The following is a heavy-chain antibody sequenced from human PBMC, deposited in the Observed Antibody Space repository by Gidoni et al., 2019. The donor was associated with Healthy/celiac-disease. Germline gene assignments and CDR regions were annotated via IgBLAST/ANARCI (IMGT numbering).Heavy chain of an antibody. Sequence: QVTLKASGPVLVKPTETLPLTCTVSGFSLSNARMGVSWIRQPPGKALEWLAHIFSNDEKSYSTSLKSRLNISKDTSKSQGVRTMTNMDPVDKATYYCARILGIAAAGFNWFDPWGQGTLVTVSS. D-gene: IGHD6-13*01. V-gene: IGHV2-26*01. CDR2: IFSNDEK. J-gene: IGHJ5*02. CDR3: ARILGIAAAGFNWFDP. CDR1: GFSLSNARMG.